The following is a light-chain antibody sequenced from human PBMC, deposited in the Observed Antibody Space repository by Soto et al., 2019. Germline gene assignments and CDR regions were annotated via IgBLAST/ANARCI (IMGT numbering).Light chain of an antibody. Sequence: QSVLTQPPSASGTPGQRVTISCSGSSSNIGSNTVNWYQQLPGTAPKLLTYNNNQRPSGVPDRFSGSKSGTSASLAISGLQSEDEADYYCAAWDDSLNGWVFGGGTKLTVL. CDR1: SSNIGSNT. V-gene: IGLV1-44*01. CDR2: NNN. CDR3: AAWDDSLNGWV. J-gene: IGLJ3*02.